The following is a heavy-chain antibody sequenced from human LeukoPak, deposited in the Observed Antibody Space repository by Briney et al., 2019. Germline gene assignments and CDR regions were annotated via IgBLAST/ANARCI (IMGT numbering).Heavy chain of an antibody. Sequence: GGSLRLSCAASGFTFSSYTMSWVRQAPGKGLEWVALIWYDGSNKYYTDSVKGRLTISRDNSKNTLYLQMNSLRAEDTAIYYCAREGPRGNSQFDYWGQGTLVTVSS. V-gene: IGHV3-33*08. J-gene: IGHJ4*02. CDR2: IWYDGSNK. CDR1: GFTFSSYT. CDR3: AREGPRGNSQFDY. D-gene: IGHD2/OR15-2a*01.